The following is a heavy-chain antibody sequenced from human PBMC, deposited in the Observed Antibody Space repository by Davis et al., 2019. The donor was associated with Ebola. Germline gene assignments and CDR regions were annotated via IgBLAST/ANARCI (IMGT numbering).Heavy chain of an antibody. CDR3: ARAGYSYGADNWFDP. V-gene: IGHV4-39*07. D-gene: IGHD5-18*01. Sequence: SETLSLTCTVSGGSISSSSYYWGWIRQPPGKGLEWIGSIYYSGSTNYNPSLKSRVTISVDKSKNQFSLKLSSVTAADTAVYYCARAGYSYGADNWFDPWGQGTLVTVSS. CDR2: IYYSGST. J-gene: IGHJ5*02. CDR1: GGSISSSSYY.